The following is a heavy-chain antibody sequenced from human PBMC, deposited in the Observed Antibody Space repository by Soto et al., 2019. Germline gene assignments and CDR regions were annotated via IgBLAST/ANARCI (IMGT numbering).Heavy chain of an antibody. V-gene: IGHV3-23*01. CDR1: GFTFSSYS. CDR2: ISGSGGST. D-gene: IGHD6-13*01. CDR3: AKGGSSSWYPEYFQH. Sequence: GGSLRLSCAASGFTFSSYSMNWVRQAPGKGLEWVSAISGSGGSTYYADSVKGRFTISRDNSKNTLYLQMNSLRAEDTAVYYCAKGGSSSWYPEYFQHWGQGTLVTVSS. J-gene: IGHJ1*01.